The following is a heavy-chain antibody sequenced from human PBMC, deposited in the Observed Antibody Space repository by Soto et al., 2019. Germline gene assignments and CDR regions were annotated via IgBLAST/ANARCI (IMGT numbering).Heavy chain of an antibody. J-gene: IGHJ4*02. CDR2: INAGNGNT. CDR1: GYTFTSYA. Sequence: QVKLVQSGAEVKKPGASVKVSCKASGYTFTSYAIHWVRQAPGQRLEWMGWINAGNGNTKYSQKFQDRVTITRDTYASTADMELSSLRSEDTAVYYCARDLGGWPDYWGQGNLVTVSS. CDR3: ARDLGGWPDY. V-gene: IGHV1-3*01. D-gene: IGHD6-19*01.